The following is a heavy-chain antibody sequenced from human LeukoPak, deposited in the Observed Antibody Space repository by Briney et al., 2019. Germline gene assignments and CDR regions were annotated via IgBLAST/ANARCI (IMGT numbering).Heavy chain of an antibody. Sequence: SETLSLTCTVSGGSISSYYWSWIRQPPGKGLEWIGYIYYSGSTNYNPSLKSRVTISVDTSKNQFSLKLSSVTAADTAVYYCARPSPYYDSSGYYYRKRDAFDIWGQGTMVTVSS. D-gene: IGHD3-22*01. CDR1: GGSISSYY. CDR2: IYYSGST. J-gene: IGHJ3*02. CDR3: ARPSPYYDSSGYYYRKRDAFDI. V-gene: IGHV4-59*12.